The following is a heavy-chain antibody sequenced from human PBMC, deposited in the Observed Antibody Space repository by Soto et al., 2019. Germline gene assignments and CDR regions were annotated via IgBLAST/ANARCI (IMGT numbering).Heavy chain of an antibody. D-gene: IGHD3-10*01. J-gene: IGHJ4*02. CDR1: GFTFSDYG. Sequence: EVQLVESGGGLVKPGGSLRLSCAASGFTFSDYGMNWVRQAPGKGLEWVSFISRSGTDIKYADAVEGRFTISRDNAKNALSLQMNSLRVEDTAVYYCASSIDGDSGDYWGQGTLVTVSS. V-gene: IGHV3-21*01. CDR2: ISRSGTDI. CDR3: ASSIDGDSGDY.